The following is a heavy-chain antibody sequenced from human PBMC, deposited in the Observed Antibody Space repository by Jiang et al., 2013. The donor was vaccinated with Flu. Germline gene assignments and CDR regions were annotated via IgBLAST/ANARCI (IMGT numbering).Heavy chain of an antibody. CDR3: ARAQKYSGFELPYFDY. V-gene: IGHV4-39*07. Sequence: SISSSGYVLGRGSASPQGRGWSGLGVVYYSGSAYYNPSLSSRVAMSVDTSKNQLSLRLSSLTAADTAVYFCARAQKYSGFELPYFDYWGQGILVTVSS. D-gene: IGHD5-12*01. CDR2: VYYSGSA. J-gene: IGHJ4*02. CDR1: SISSSGYV.